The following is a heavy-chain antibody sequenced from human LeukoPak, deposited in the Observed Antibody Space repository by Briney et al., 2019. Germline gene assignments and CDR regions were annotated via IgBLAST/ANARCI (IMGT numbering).Heavy chain of an antibody. V-gene: IGHV3-33*01. J-gene: IGHJ6*02. Sequence: GGSLRLSCAASGFTFSSYGMHWVRQAPGKGLEWVAVIWYDGSNKYYADSVKGRFTISRDNSKNTLYLQMNSLRAEDTAVYYCAREIERYFDWLPPYGYYGMDVWGQGTTVTVSS. D-gene: IGHD3-9*01. CDR2: IWYDGSNK. CDR3: AREIERYFDWLPPYGYYGMDV. CDR1: GFTFSSYG.